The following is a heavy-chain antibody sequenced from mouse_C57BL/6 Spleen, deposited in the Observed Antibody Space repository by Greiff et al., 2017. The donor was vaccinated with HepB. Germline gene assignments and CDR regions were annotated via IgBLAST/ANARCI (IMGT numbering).Heavy chain of an antibody. CDR1: GYTFTSYW. Sequence: QVQLQQPGAELVRPGSSVKLSCKASGYTFTSYWMDWVKQRPGQGLEWIGNIYPSDSETHYNQKFKDKATLTVDKSSSTAYMQLSSLTSEDSAVYYCARYWDGAWFAYWGQGTLVTVSA. V-gene: IGHV1-61*01. D-gene: IGHD2-3*01. J-gene: IGHJ3*01. CDR3: ARYWDGAWFAY. CDR2: IYPSDSET.